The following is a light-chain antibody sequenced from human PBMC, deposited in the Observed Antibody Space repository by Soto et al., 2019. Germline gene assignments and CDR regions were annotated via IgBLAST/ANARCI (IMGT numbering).Light chain of an antibody. CDR3: HQFSGSLT. CDR1: QNLYTGY. V-gene: IGKV3-20*01. J-gene: IGKJ4*01. Sequence: PGATATLSRRASQNLYTGYLAWYQQKAGRARGLLISGAADRATGIPGRFTGSGSGTDCTRTISRLEPADFAVYYCHQFSGSLTFCTGTKVEIK. CDR2: GAA.